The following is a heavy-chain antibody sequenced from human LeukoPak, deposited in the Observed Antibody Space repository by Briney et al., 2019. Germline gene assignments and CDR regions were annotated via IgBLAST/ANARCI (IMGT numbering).Heavy chain of an antibody. V-gene: IGHV4-59*01. D-gene: IGHD5-12*01. CDR1: GDSISSYY. CDR3: ARDHGNAGSRYALYYYYGMDV. CDR2: IYYSGST. J-gene: IGHJ6*02. Sequence: SETLSLTCTVSGDSISSYYWSWIQQPPGKGLEWIGYIYYSGSTNYNPSLKSRVTISVDTSKNQFSLKLSSVTAADTAVYYCARDHGNAGSRYALYYYYGMDVWGQGTTVTVPS.